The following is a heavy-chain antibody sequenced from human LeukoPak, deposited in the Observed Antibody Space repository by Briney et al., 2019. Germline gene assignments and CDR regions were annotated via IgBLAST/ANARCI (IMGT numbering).Heavy chain of an antibody. J-gene: IGHJ4*02. CDR3: AREDSNGFYSGY. V-gene: IGHV3-33*01. CDR2: IWYDGSKQ. Sequence: GGSLRLSXVASGFTFSSHGFHWIRQAPGKGLEWVAVIWYDGSKQLYADSVKGRSSISRDDSMNTLYLQMNSLRVEDTAVYYCAREDSNGFYSGYWGQGTLVTVSS. D-gene: IGHD6-19*01. CDR1: GFTFSSHG.